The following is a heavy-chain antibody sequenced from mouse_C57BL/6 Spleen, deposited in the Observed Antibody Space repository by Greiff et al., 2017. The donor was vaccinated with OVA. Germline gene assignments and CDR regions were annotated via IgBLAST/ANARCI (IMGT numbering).Heavy chain of an antibody. CDR1: GYSITSGYY. V-gene: IGHV3-6*01. Sequence: EVQLQQSGPGLVKPSQSLSLTCSVTGYSITSGYYWNWIRQFPGNKLEWMGYISYDGSNNYNPSLKNRISITRDTSKNQFFLKLNSVTTEDTATYYCARGDWGWYFDVWGTGTTVTVSS. CDR2: ISYDGSN. CDR3: ARGDWGWYFDV. D-gene: IGHD4-1*01. J-gene: IGHJ1*03.